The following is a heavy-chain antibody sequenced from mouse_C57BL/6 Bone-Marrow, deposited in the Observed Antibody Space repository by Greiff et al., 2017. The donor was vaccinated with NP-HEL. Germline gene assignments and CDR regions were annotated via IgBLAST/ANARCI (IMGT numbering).Heavy chain of an antibody. V-gene: IGHV1-7*01. CDR1: GYTFTSYW. Sequence: VQLQQSGAELAKPGASVQLSCKASGYTFTSYWMHWVKQRPGQGLEWIGYINPSSGYTKYNQKFKDKATLTADKSSSTAYMQLSSLTYEDSAVYYCARYCDYDVPYFDYWGQGTTLTVSS. J-gene: IGHJ2*01. CDR3: ARYCDYDVPYFDY. D-gene: IGHD2-4*01. CDR2: INPSSGYT.